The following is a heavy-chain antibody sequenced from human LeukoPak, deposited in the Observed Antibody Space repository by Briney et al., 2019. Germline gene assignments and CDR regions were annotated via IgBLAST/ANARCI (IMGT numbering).Heavy chain of an antibody. CDR1: GGSISSSSYY. CDR3: ARGGPRDCSGGSCYYYYYYGMDV. D-gene: IGHD2-15*01. V-gene: IGHV4-39*07. J-gene: IGHJ6*02. Sequence: SETLSLTCTVSGGSISSSSYYWGWIRQPPGKGLEWIGSIYYSGSTYYNPSLKSRVTISVDTSKNQFSLKLSSVTAADTAVYYCARGGPRDCSGGSCYYYYYYGMDVWGQGTTVTVSS. CDR2: IYYSGST.